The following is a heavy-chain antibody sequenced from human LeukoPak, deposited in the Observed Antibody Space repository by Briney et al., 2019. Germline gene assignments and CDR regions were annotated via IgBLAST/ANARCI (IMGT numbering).Heavy chain of an antibody. J-gene: IGHJ6*02. CDR1: GYTLTELS. CDR3: ASSGWNQYYYYYGMDV. V-gene: IGHV1-24*01. Sequence: ASVKVSCKVSGYTLTELSMHWVRQAPGKGLEWMGGFDPEDGETIYAQKFQGRVTMTEDTSTDTAYMELSSLRSDDTAVYYCASSGWNQYYYYYGMDVWGQGTTVTVSS. D-gene: IGHD6-19*01. CDR2: FDPEDGET.